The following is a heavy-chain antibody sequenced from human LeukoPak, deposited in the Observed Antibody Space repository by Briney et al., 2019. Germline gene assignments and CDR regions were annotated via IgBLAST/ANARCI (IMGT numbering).Heavy chain of an antibody. CDR2: ISWNGGSI. V-gene: IGHV3-9*01. D-gene: IGHD3-10*01. CDR1: GFTFDDYA. CDR3: AKDIAAITMVRGVPAYFDY. J-gene: IGHJ4*02. Sequence: GGSLRLSCAASGFTFDDYAMHWVRQAPGKGLEWVSGISWNGGSIGYADSVKGRFTISRDNAKNSLYLQMNSLRAEDTALYYCAKDIAAITMVRGVPAYFDYWGQGTLVTVSS.